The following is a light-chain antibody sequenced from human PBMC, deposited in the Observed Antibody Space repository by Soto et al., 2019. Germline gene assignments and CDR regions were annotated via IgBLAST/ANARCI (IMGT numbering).Light chain of an antibody. CDR1: QSVSSY. J-gene: IGKJ4*01. CDR3: QQRSNWPPGPLT. V-gene: IGKV3-11*01. CDR2: DAS. Sequence: EIGWTKSPATMYLSPGERATLACRASQSVSSYLAWYQQKPGQAPRLLIYDASNRATGIPARFSGSGSGTDFTLTISSLEPEDFAVYYCQQRSNWPPGPLTFGGGTKVEIK.